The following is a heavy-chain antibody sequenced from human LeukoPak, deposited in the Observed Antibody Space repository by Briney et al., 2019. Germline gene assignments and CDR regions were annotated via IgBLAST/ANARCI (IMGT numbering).Heavy chain of an antibody. D-gene: IGHD3-10*01. V-gene: IGHV4-59*01. CDR3: ARVPLWFGELLPHGYFDY. Sequence: SETLSLTCNVSGGSIRGYYWSWIRQPPGKGLEWIGYIYSSGSTNYNPSLKSRVTMSVDTSKNQFSLKVSSVTAADTAVYYCARVPLWFGELLPHGYFDYWGQGTLVTVSS. J-gene: IGHJ4*02. CDR1: GGSIRGYY. CDR2: IYSSGST.